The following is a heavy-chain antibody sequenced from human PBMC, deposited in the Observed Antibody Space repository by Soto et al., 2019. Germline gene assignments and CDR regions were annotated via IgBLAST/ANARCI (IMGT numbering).Heavy chain of an antibody. CDR3: ARVPLSCGGDCYIADY. Sequence: EVQLVESGGGLVQPGGSLRLSCAASGFTFSTYNMNWVRQAPGKGLEWVSYISSSSRAIYYADSVKGRFTISRDNAKNSLYLQMNGLRDEDTAVYYCARVPLSCGGDCYIADYWGQGILVTVSS. D-gene: IGHD2-21*02. J-gene: IGHJ4*02. CDR1: GFTFSTYN. V-gene: IGHV3-48*02. CDR2: ISSSSRAI.